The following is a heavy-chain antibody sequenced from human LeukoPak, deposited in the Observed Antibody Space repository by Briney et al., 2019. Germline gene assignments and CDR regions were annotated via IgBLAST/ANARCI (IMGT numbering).Heavy chain of an antibody. CDR3: ARGIAAAPERAFDI. V-gene: IGHV4-4*07. D-gene: IGHD6-13*01. CDR1: GGSISSYY. Sequence: KTSETLSLTCTVSGGSISSYYWSWIRQPAGKGLEWIGRIYTSGSTNYNPSLKSRVTMSVDTSKNQFSLKMTTVTAADTAVYYCARGIAAAPERAFDIWGQGTMVTVSS. CDR2: IYTSGST. J-gene: IGHJ3*02.